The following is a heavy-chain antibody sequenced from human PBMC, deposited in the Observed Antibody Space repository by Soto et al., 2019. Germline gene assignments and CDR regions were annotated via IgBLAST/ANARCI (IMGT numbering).Heavy chain of an antibody. J-gene: IGHJ6*03. Sequence: GGSLRLSCAASGFTFSDYYMSWIRQAPGKGLEWVSYISSSGSTIYYADSVKGRFTISRDNAKNSLYLQMNSLRAEDTAVYYCAREGQRDFDWLPHYYYYYMDVWGKGTTVTVSS. CDR2: ISSSGSTI. V-gene: IGHV3-11*01. CDR1: GFTFSDYY. CDR3: AREGQRDFDWLPHYYYYYMDV. D-gene: IGHD3-9*01.